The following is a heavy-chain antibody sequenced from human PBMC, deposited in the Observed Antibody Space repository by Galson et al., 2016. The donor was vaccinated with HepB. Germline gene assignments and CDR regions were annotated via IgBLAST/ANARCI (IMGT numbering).Heavy chain of an antibody. CDR1: GLSFSNFW. Sequence: SLRLSCAASGLSFSNFWMSWVRQAPGKGLEWVANIKPDGSEKDYVDSVKGRFTISRDNVKNSLYLQMNSLRAEDTAVYFCARERRGNSGFYYFDYWAQGTLVTVSS. CDR2: IKPDGSEK. V-gene: IGHV3-7*01. J-gene: IGHJ4*02. D-gene: IGHD2/OR15-2a*01. CDR3: ARERRGNSGFYYFDY.